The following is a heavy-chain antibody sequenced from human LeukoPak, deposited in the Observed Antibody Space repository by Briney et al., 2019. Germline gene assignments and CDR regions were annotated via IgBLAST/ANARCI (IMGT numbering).Heavy chain of an antibody. J-gene: IGHJ4*02. CDR3: AKSHWSTVKHAYFDY. V-gene: IGHV3-9*01. CDR2: ISWNSGSI. D-gene: IGHD4-17*01. Sequence: SLRLSCAASGFTFDDYAMHWVRQAPGKGLGWVSVISWNSGSIGYADSVKGRFTISRDNAKNSLYLQMNSLRAEDTALYYCAKSHWSTVKHAYFDYWGQGTLVTVSS. CDR1: GFTFDDYA.